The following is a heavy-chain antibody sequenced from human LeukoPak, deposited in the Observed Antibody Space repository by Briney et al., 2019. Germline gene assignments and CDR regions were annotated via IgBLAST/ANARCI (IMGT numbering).Heavy chain of an antibody. V-gene: IGHV3-30*02. J-gene: IGHJ5*02. D-gene: IGHD3-10*01. Sequence: PGGSLRLSCAASGFTFSYYGMHWVRQAPGKGLEWVAFIRYDGNDKFYADSVKGRFTISRDTFKNTLYLQMNSLRTEGTAVYYCAKDLMRDRWFGESWGQGTLVTVSS. CDR1: GFTFSYYG. CDR2: IRYDGNDK. CDR3: AKDLMRDRWFGES.